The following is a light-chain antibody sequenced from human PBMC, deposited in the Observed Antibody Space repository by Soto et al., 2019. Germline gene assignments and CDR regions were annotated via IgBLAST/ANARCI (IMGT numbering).Light chain of an antibody. Sequence: EIVLTQSPGTLSLSPGERATLSCRASQSVSSSYLAWYQQKPGDAPRLLIYGASSKATGIPDRFSGSGSGTDFTLTISRLEPEDFAVYYCQQYGSSSWTFGQGTKVEIK. CDR1: QSVSSSY. V-gene: IGKV3-20*01. J-gene: IGKJ1*01. CDR3: QQYGSSSWT. CDR2: GAS.